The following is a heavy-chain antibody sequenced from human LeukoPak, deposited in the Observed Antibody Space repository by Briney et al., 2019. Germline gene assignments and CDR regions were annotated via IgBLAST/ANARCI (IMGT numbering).Heavy chain of an antibody. J-gene: IGHJ6*02. CDR1: GGSLSGYY. Sequence: SETLSLTCAVYGGSLSGYYWSWIRQPPGKGLEWIGEINHSGSTNYNPSLKSRLTMSADTSKNQFSLNLRSVTAADTAIYYCARDRVDSSGYYYYYGIDVWGQGTAVTVSS. CDR3: ARDRVDSSGYYYYYGIDV. V-gene: IGHV4-34*01. CDR2: INHSGST. D-gene: IGHD3-22*01.